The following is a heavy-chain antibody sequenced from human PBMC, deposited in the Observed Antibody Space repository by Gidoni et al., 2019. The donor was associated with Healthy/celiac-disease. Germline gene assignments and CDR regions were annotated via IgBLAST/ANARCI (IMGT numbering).Heavy chain of an antibody. CDR3: ARDLFVSLGGYGGG. D-gene: IGHD5-12*01. V-gene: IGHV3-30*01. J-gene: IGHJ3*01. Sequence: QVQLVASGGGVVQPGRSLRLSCAASGFTFSSYAMHWVRQAPGKGLEWLAFISNDGSNKYYADSVKGRFTISRDNSKNTLYLQMNSLRAEDTAVYYCARDLFVSLGGYGGGWGLGTMVTVSS. CDR2: ISNDGSNK. CDR1: GFTFSSYA.